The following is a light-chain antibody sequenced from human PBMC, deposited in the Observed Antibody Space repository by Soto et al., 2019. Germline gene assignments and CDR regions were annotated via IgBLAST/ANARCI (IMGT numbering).Light chain of an antibody. CDR1: QSVSSY. J-gene: IGKJ1*01. CDR3: QQYGSSGT. V-gene: IGKV3-20*01. Sequence: EIVLTQSPGTLSLSPGERPTLSCRASQSVSSYLAWYQQKPGQAPRLLIYGASNRATGIPDRLSGSGSGTDFTLTIRRLEPEDFAVYYCQQYGSSGTFGQGTKVDIK. CDR2: GAS.